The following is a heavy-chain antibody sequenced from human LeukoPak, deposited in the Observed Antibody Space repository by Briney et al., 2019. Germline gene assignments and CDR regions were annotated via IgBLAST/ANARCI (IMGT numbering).Heavy chain of an antibody. Sequence: GRSLRLSCAASGFTFSSYAMSWVRQAPGKGLEWVSAISGSGGSTYYADSVKGRFTISRDNSKNTLYLQMNSLRAEDTAVYYCAKGSTGHREGGYFDYWGQGTLVTVSS. J-gene: IGHJ4*02. V-gene: IGHV3-23*01. CDR3: AKGSTGHREGGYFDY. CDR2: ISGSGGST. CDR1: GFTFSSYA. D-gene: IGHD2-15*01.